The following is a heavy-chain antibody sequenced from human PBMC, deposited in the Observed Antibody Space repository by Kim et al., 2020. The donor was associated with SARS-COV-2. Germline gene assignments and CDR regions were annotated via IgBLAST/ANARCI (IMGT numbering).Heavy chain of an antibody. Sequence: GGSLRLSCAASGFTFSNYAMGWVRQAPGKGLEWVSIITGGGSSTYYADSVKGRFTMSRDNSKNTLFLQLNSLRVEDTSVYHCARGARGTYSIDYWGQGTLVTVSS. CDR3: ARGARGTYSIDY. CDR1: GFTFSNYA. D-gene: IGHD1-26*01. V-gene: IGHV3-23*01. J-gene: IGHJ4*02. CDR2: ITGGGSST.